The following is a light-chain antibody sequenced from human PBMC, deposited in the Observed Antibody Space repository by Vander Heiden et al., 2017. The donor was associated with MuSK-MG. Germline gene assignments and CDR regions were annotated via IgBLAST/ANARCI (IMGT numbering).Light chain of an antibody. J-gene: IGLJ2*01. CDR2: EVS. V-gene: IGLV2-8*01. CDR1: SSEVGGYNY. CDR3: TSYASSNNLV. Sequence: QSALTKPPSASGSPGQAGTISCTGTSSEVGGYNYVSWYQQHPANALILIIYEVSRRPAGVPARFSGSKSGTTASPTASVLQAEDDAYYYCTSYASSNNLVFGGGTKL.